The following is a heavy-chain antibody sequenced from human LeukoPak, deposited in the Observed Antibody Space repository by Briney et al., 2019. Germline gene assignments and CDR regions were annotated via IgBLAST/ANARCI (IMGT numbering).Heavy chain of an antibody. CDR2: ISAYNGNT. Sequence: ASVKVSCKASGYTFTSYGISWVRQAPGQGLEWMGWISAYNGNTNYAQKLQGRVTMTTDTSTSTAYMELRSLRSDDTAVYYCARNPYYDFWSGLNWSDPWGQGTLVTVSS. D-gene: IGHD3-3*01. CDR1: GYTFTSYG. J-gene: IGHJ5*02. V-gene: IGHV1-18*01. CDR3: ARNPYYDFWSGLNWSDP.